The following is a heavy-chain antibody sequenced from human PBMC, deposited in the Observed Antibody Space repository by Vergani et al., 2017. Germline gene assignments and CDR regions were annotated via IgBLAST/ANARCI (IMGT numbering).Heavy chain of an antibody. Sequence: QVQLQQWGAGLLKPSETLSLTCAVYGGSFSGYYWSWIRQPPGKGLEWIGYIYYSGSTNYNPSLKSRVTISVDTSKNQFSLKLSSVTAADTAVYYCARHWDYGGANWFDPWGQGTLVTVSS. CDR1: GGSFSGYY. CDR3: ARHWDYGGANWFDP. J-gene: IGHJ5*02. V-gene: IGHV4-34*11. CDR2: IYYSGST. D-gene: IGHD4-23*01.